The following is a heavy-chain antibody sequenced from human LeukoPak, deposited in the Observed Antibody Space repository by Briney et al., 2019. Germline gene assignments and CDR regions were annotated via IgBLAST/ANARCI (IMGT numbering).Heavy chain of an antibody. CDR2: ISGSGDST. V-gene: IGHV3-23*01. CDR1: GFTFSSYG. Sequence: GGSLGLSCAAPGFTFSSYGMHWARQAPGKGLEWVSVISGSGDSTSYADSVKGRFTISRDNAKNSLYLQMNSLRAEDTAVYYCAELGITMIGGVWGKGTTVTISS. J-gene: IGHJ6*04. CDR3: AELGITMIGGV. D-gene: IGHD3-10*02.